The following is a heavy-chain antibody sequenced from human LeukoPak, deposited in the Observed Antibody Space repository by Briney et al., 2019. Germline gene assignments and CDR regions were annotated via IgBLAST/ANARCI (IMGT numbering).Heavy chain of an antibody. D-gene: IGHD3-22*01. Sequence: GSLRLSCAASGFTFSSYSMNWVRQAPGKGLEWVSYISSSSSTIYYADSVKGRFTISRDNAKNSLYLQMNSLRAEDTAVYYCARDGHYYDSSGYAFDIWGQGTMVTVSS. V-gene: IGHV3-48*01. CDR2: ISSSSSTI. CDR3: ARDGHYYDSSGYAFDI. J-gene: IGHJ3*02. CDR1: GFTFSSYS.